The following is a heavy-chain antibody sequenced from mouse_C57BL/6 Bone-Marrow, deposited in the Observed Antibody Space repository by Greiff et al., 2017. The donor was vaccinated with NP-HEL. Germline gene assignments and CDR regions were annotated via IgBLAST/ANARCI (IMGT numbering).Heavy chain of an antibody. CDR2: IYPGSGST. CDR3: ARRFITTVVATYYAMDY. D-gene: IGHD1-1*01. J-gene: IGHJ4*01. CDR1: GYTFTSYW. V-gene: IGHV1-55*01. Sequence: VQLQQPGAELVKPGASVKMSCKASGYTFTSYWITWVKQRPGQGLEWIGDIYPGSGSTNYNEKFKSKATLTVYTSSSTAYMQLSSLTSEDSAVYYCARRFITTVVATYYAMDYWGQGTSVTVSS.